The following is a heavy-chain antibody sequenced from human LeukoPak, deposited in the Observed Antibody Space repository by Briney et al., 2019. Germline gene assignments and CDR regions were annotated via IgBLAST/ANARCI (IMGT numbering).Heavy chain of an antibody. Sequence: GRSLRLSCAASGFTFSTYAMHWVRQAPGKGLEWVAVISNDGSNKCYADSVKGRFTISRDNSKNTLYLQMNSLRAEDTAVYYCARSCSSTSCYRSWDAFDIWGQGTMVTVSS. J-gene: IGHJ3*02. CDR2: ISNDGSNK. V-gene: IGHV3-30-3*01. D-gene: IGHD2-2*02. CDR3: ARSCSSTSCYRSWDAFDI. CDR1: GFTFSTYA.